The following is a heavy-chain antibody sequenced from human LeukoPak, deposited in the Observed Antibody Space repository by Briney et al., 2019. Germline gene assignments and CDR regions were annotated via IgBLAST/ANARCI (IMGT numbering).Heavy chain of an antibody. CDR1: GFTFSDYW. J-gene: IGHJ4*02. CDR2: IDQLGSES. D-gene: IGHD1-26*01. CDR3: ARGGGTFDY. Sequence: GGSLRLSCAVSGFTFSDYWMSWVRQAPGKGLEWVANIDQLGSESNHVDSVKGRFTISRDNAKNSLYLQMISLRAEDTAVYYCARGGGTFDYWGQGTLVTVSS. V-gene: IGHV3-7*01.